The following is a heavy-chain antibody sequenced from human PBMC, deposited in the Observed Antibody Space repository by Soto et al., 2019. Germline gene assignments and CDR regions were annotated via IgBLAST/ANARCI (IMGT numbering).Heavy chain of an antibody. V-gene: IGHV4-39*01. J-gene: IGHJ6*04. D-gene: IGHD3-10*01. CDR3: ASRGDYGSGSHARTDV. CDR1: GGSISSSSYY. Sequence: PSETLSLTCTVSGGSISSSSYYWGWIRQPPGKGLEWIGSIYYSGSTYYNPSLKSRVTISVDTSKNQFSLKLSSVTAADTAVYYCASRGDYGSGSHARTDVWGKGTTVTVSS. CDR2: IYYSGST.